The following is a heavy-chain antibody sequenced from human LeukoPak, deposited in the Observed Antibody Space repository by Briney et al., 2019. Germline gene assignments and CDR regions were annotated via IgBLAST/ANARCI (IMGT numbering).Heavy chain of an antibody. Sequence: LRLSCAASGFTFSDYYMSWIRQPPEKGLEWIGSIYYSGSTYYNPSLKSRVTISVDTSKNQFSLKLSSVTAADTAVYYCARSFRGPYNWFDPWGQGTLVTVSS. J-gene: IGHJ5*02. CDR2: IYYSGST. D-gene: IGHD3-10*01. CDR3: ARSFRGPYNWFDP. CDR1: GFTFSDYY. V-gene: IGHV4-38-2*01.